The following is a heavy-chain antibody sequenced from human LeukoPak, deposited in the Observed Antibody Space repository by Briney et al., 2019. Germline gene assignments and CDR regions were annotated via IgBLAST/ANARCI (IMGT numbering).Heavy chain of an antibody. CDR3: ARGGTYYYYGMDV. V-gene: IGHV1-46*01. CDR2: INLSGGST. Sequence: ASVKVSCKASGGTFSRYAISWVRQSPGQGLEWMGMINLSGGSTNYAQKFQGRVTMTRDTSTTTVYMELSSLRSEDTAIYYCARGGTYYYYGMDVWGQGTTVTVSS. D-gene: IGHD1-26*01. CDR1: GGTFSRYA. J-gene: IGHJ6*02.